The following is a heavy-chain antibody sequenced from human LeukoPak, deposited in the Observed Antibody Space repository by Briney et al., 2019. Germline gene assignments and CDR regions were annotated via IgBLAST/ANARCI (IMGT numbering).Heavy chain of an antibody. J-gene: IGHJ5*02. CDR3: AKGGVYYGSGSPRFEP. V-gene: IGHV3-23*01. D-gene: IGHD3-10*01. Sequence: GGSLRLSCAASGFSFSSYAIDWVRQAPGKGLEWVSSINGNGGRAKYADFVTGRFTISRDSSQNTVYLQMNSLRAEDTAVYYWAKGGVYYGSGSPRFEPWGQGTLVTVSS. CDR1: GFSFSSYA. CDR2: INGNGGRA.